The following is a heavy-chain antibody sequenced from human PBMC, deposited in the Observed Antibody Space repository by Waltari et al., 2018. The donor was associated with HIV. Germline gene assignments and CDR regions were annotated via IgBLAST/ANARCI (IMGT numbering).Heavy chain of an antibody. CDR2: IYYTGNT. CDR1: GASISDNKYY. Sequence: QLQLQESGPGLLKPSETLSLTCTVSGASISDNKYYWCWIRQPPGKGLEWIASIYYTGNTFYNPSLKGRFTMSVDTSKNQFSLKVNSVTAADSAVYFCARQSGVGATRFDPWGQGALVTVSP. J-gene: IGHJ5*02. D-gene: IGHD3-16*01. V-gene: IGHV4-39*01. CDR3: ARQSGVGATRFDP.